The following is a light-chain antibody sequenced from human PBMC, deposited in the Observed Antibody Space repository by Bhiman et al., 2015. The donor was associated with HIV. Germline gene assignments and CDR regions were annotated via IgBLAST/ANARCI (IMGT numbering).Light chain of an antibody. V-gene: IGLV1-51*01. CDR3: GTWDNSLSAFYV. CDR2: DND. J-gene: IGLJ1*01. CDR1: NSNIGNDY. Sequence: QSVLTQPPSVSAAPGQKVTVSCSGSNSNIGNDYVSWYQQLPGTAPRLLIYDNDKRPSGIPDRFSGSKSGTSATLGITGLQTGDEADYYCGTWDNSLSAFYVFGTGTKVTVL.